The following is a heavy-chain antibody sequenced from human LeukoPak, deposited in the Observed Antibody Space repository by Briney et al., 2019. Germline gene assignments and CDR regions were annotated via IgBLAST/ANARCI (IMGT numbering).Heavy chain of an antibody. CDR2: ISSSSSYI. D-gene: IGHD1-26*01. Sequence: GGSLRLSCVASGFTFSGYWMHWVRQDPRKGLEWVSSISSSSSYIYYADSVKGRFTISRDNAKNSLYLQMNSLRAEDTAVYYCARGLNSGSYSREGNYWGQGTLVTVSS. J-gene: IGHJ4*02. CDR1: GFTFSGYW. V-gene: IGHV3-21*01. CDR3: ARGLNSGSYSREGNY.